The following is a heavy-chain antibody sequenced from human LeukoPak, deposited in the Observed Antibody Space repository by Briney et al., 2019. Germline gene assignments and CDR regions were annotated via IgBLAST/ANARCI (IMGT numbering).Heavy chain of an antibody. CDR3: ARAAAGTTFGWFDP. Sequence: GASVKVSCKASGGTFSSYAISWVRQAPGQGLKWMGRIIPILGIANYAQKFQGRVTITADKSTSTAYMELSSLRSEDTAVYYCARAAAGTTFGWFDPWGQGTLVTVSS. CDR2: IIPILGIA. V-gene: IGHV1-69*04. J-gene: IGHJ5*02. D-gene: IGHD6-13*01. CDR1: GGTFSSYA.